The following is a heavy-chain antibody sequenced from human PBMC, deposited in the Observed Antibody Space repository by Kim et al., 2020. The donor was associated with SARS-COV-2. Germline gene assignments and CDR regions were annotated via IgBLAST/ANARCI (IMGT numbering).Heavy chain of an antibody. CDR3: ARGVRSSSWFVDY. V-gene: IGHV4-59*13. CDR1: GGSISSYY. Sequence: SETLSLTCTVSGGSISSYYWSWIRQPPGKGLEWIGYIYYSGSTNYNPSLKSRVTISVDTSKNQFSLKLSSVTAADTAVYYCARGVRSSSWFVDYWGQGTLVTVSS. CDR2: IYYSGST. J-gene: IGHJ4*02. D-gene: IGHD6-13*01.